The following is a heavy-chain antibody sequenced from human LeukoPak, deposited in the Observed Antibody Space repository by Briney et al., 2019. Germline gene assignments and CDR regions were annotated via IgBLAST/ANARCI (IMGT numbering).Heavy chain of an antibody. D-gene: IGHD6-13*01. J-gene: IGHJ4*02. CDR3: ARLYSSSWYIRPPYFDY. Sequence: SETLSLTCTVSGGSISSSSYYWGWIRQPPGKGLEWIGSIYYSGSTYYNPSLKSRVTISVDTSKNQFSLKLSSVTAADTAVYYCARLYSSSWYIRPPYFDYWGQGTLVTVSS. V-gene: IGHV4-39*01. CDR2: IYYSGST. CDR1: GGSISSSSYY.